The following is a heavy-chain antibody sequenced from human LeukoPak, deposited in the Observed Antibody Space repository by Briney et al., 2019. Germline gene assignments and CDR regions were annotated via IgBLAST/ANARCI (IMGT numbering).Heavy chain of an antibody. V-gene: IGHV3-23*01. Sequence: PGGSLRLSCTASGFTFSSHGMTWVRQAPGKGLEWGSSITGSGGSTFYAASVKGRFTISRDNSKNTLYLQMNNLRAEDTAVYYCAKLGVSDGIDYWGQGTPVTVSS. CDR1: GFTFSSHG. CDR2: ITGSGGST. CDR3: AKLGVSDGIDY. J-gene: IGHJ4*02. D-gene: IGHD3-16*01.